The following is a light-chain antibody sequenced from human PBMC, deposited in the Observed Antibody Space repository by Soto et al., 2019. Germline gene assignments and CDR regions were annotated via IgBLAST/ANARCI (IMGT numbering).Light chain of an antibody. Sequence: EIVMTQSPASLSVSPGDGATLSCRASQSVASNVAWYQQKPGQGPRLLIHGASTRAVGVPARFSGSGSGTVFSLTIHSLQSEDFAVYYCQQYHNWPPQYTFGQGTKLQIK. CDR2: GAS. J-gene: IGKJ2*01. CDR1: QSVASN. CDR3: QQYHNWPPQYT. V-gene: IGKV3-15*01.